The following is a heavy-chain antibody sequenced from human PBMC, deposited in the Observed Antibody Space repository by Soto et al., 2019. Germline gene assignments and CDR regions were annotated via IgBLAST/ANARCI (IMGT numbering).Heavy chain of an antibody. J-gene: IGHJ4*02. Sequence: SETLSPTLTVSGGSISNYYWSWIRPPPGEGLEWIGYIYYSERNYLDSVEGRFTVSRDNAKNSLFLQMNSLRAEDTAVYYCARAAPPTYSWEAAYFFDYWGQGTVVTVSS. CDR3: ARAAPPTYSWEAAYFFDY. CDR1: GGSISNYY. V-gene: IGHV4-59*12. CDR2: IYYSER. D-gene: IGHD1-26*01.